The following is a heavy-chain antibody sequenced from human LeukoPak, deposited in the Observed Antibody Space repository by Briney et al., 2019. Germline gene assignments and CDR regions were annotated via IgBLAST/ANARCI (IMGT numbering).Heavy chain of an antibody. V-gene: IGHV1-18*01. CDR1: GFTFSSYA. CDR2: FITYNGNT. Sequence: ASVKVSCKCSGFTFSSYAITWVRQAPGQGLEWMGWFITYNGNTNYAQQFQGRVTMTIDMSTSTAYMELRSLRSDDTAVYYCAKTKMIPERYSYFTMDFWGRGTRSPSP. D-gene: IGHD3-16*01. CDR3: AKTKMIPERYSYFTMDF. J-gene: IGHJ6*03.